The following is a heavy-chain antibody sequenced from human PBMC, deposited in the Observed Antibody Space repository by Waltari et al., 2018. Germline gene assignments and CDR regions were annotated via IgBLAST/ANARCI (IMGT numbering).Heavy chain of an antibody. CDR2: IYHSGST. CDR3: VGSYYVDY. Sequence: QVQLQESGPGLVKPSETLSLTCAVSGYSISSGYYWGWIRQPPGKGLEWIGSIYHSGSTYYNPSLKSRVTISVDTSKNQFSLKLSSVTAADTAVYYCVGSYYVDYWGQGTLVTVSS. J-gene: IGHJ4*02. V-gene: IGHV4-38-2*01. D-gene: IGHD1-26*01. CDR1: GYSISSGYY.